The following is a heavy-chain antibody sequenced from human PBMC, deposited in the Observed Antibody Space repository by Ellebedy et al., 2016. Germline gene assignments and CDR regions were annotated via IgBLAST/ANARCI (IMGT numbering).Heavy chain of an antibody. V-gene: IGHV3-30*03. J-gene: IGHJ6*02. CDR3: ARVRSPDYSTNYDLDV. Sequence: GGFLRLSXAASGFTFSRFDIHWVRQAQGKGLEWVAAISNDGNDENYGASVKGRFSISRDNSKNRVYLQMSSLRVEDTAVYSCARVRSPDYSTNYDLDVWGQGTTVTVSS. CDR1: GFTFSRFD. D-gene: IGHD3-22*01. CDR2: ISNDGNDE.